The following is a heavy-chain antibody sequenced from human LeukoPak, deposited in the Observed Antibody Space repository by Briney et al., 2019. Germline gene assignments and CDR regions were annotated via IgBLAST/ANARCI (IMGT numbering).Heavy chain of an antibody. CDR1: GGSISSGYY. CDR2: IYHSGST. D-gene: IGHD3-22*01. Sequence: SETLSLTCTVSGGSISSGYYWGWIRQPPGKGLEWIGSIYHSGSTYYNPSLKSRVTISVDTSKNQFSLKLSSVTAADTAVYYCARVCRSYYDSSGYYLDAFDIWGQGTMVTVSS. V-gene: IGHV4-38-2*02. J-gene: IGHJ3*02. CDR3: ARVCRSYYDSSGYYLDAFDI.